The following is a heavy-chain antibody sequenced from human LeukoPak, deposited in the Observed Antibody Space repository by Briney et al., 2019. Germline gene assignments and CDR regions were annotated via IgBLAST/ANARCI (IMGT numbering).Heavy chain of an antibody. D-gene: IGHD5-12*01. Sequence: GGSLRLSCAASGFTFSSYGMHWVRQAPGKGREWVAVIWYDGSNKYYADSVKGRFTISIDNYKNTLYPQMNSLRAEAKAVYYCAKGVGGSGYEHSDYWGHGTLVTVSS. CDR1: GFTFSSYG. V-gene: IGHV3-33*06. CDR3: AKGVGGSGYEHSDY. J-gene: IGHJ4*01. CDR2: IWYDGSNK.